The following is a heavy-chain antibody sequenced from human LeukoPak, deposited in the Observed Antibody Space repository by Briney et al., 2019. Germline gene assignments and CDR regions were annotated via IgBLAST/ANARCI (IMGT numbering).Heavy chain of an antibody. D-gene: IGHD6-19*01. CDR2: ISSNGGST. CDR1: GFNFSTYV. J-gene: IGHJ6*03. CDR3: ARDKAGYMDV. Sequence: GGSLRLSCAASGFNFSTYVMYWVRQAPGKGLEYVSGISSNGGSTYYVNAVKGTFTISRDNSKNTLYLQMGSLRADDMAVYYCARDKAGYMDVWGKGTTVTVSS. V-gene: IGHV3-64*01.